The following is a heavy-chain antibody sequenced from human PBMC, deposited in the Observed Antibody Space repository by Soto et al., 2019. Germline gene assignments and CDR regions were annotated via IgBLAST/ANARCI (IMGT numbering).Heavy chain of an antibody. Sequence: AASVKVSCKASGYTFTGYYMHWVRQAPGQGLEWMGWINPNSGGTNYAQKFQGWVTMTRDTSISTAYMELSRLRSDDTAVYYCARAYYDSSGYSGFDPWGQGTLVTVSS. D-gene: IGHD3-22*01. V-gene: IGHV1-2*04. CDR2: INPNSGGT. CDR3: ARAYYDSSGYSGFDP. J-gene: IGHJ5*02. CDR1: GYTFTGYY.